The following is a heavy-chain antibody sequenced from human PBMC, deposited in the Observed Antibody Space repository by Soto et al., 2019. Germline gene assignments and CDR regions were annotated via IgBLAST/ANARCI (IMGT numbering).Heavy chain of an antibody. CDR1: GFSVSSNY. V-gene: IGHV3-66*01. J-gene: IGHJ4*02. CDR3: AKDSGIAVTGPFDY. D-gene: IGHD6-19*01. CDR2: IHNGGET. Sequence: GGSLRLSCAASGFSVSSNYMNWVRQAPGKGLEWVSIIHNGGETYYADSVKGRFTVSRDNSKNTLYLQMNSLRAEDTAVYYCAKDSGIAVTGPFDYWSQGTPVTVSS.